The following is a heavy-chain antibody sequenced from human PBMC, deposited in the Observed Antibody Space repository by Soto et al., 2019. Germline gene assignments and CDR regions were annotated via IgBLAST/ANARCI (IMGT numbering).Heavy chain of an antibody. V-gene: IGHV4-4*03. CDR3: ARRGDGSGSLDY. J-gene: IGHJ4*02. Sequence: QVQLQESGPGLVKPPGTLSLTCAVSGGSISSSIWWSWVRLPPGKGLEWIGEIYHSGTTNYNPSLKSRVTISVDKSKNQFSLKMSSLTAADTAVYYRARRGDGSGSLDYWGQGTLVTVFS. D-gene: IGHD3-10*01. CDR1: GGSISSSIW. CDR2: IYHSGTT.